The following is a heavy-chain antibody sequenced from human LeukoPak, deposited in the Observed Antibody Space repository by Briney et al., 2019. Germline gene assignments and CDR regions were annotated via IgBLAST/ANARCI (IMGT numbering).Heavy chain of an antibody. D-gene: IGHD3-22*01. CDR2: ISSSSSYI. CDR3: ARDLGQYYDTSDNWFDP. Sequence: PGGSLRLSCAASGFTFSSYSMNWVRQAPGKGLEWVSSISSSSSYIYYADSVKGRFTISRDNAKNTLNLQMNSLTAEDTAVYYCARDLGQYYDTSDNWFDPWGQGTLVTVSS. CDR1: GFTFSSYS. V-gene: IGHV3-21*01. J-gene: IGHJ5*02.